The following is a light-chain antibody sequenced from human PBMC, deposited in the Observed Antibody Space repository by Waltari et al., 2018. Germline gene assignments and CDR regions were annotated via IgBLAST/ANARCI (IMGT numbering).Light chain of an antibody. J-gene: IGKJ1*01. Sequence: DIQMTQSPSTLSASVGDRVTIPCRASQSISSWLAWYQQKPGKAPKLLIYKASSLESGVPSRFSGSGSGTEFTLTISSLQPDDFATYYCQQYNSYLRTFSQGTKVEIK. CDR3: QQYNSYLRT. V-gene: IGKV1-5*03. CDR1: QSISSW. CDR2: KAS.